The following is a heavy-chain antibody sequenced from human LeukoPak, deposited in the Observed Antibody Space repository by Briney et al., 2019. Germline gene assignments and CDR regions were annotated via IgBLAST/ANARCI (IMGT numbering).Heavy chain of an antibody. Sequence: GGTLRLSCAASGFTFSSYGMSWVRQAPGKGLEWVSAISGSGGSTYYADSVKGRFTISIDNSKNTLYLQMNSLRAEDTAVYYCAKDRMITFGGVIVPPFDYWGQGTLVTVSS. CDR2: ISGSGGST. D-gene: IGHD3-16*02. J-gene: IGHJ4*02. CDR3: AKDRMITFGGVIVPPFDY. V-gene: IGHV3-23*01. CDR1: GFTFSSYG.